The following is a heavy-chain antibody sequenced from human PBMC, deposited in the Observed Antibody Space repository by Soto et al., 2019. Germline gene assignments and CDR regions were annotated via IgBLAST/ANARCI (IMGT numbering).Heavy chain of an antibody. J-gene: IGHJ4*02. CDR1: GFTFSSYA. Sequence: GGSLRLSCAASGFTFSSYAMHWVRQAPGKGLEWVAVISYDGSNKYYADSVKGRFTISRDNSKNTLYLQMNSLRAEDTAVYYCARDLSVVVPAAIGGYFDDWGQGPLVTVSS. V-gene: IGHV3-30-3*01. D-gene: IGHD2-2*02. CDR2: ISYDGSNK. CDR3: ARDLSVVVPAAIGGYFDD.